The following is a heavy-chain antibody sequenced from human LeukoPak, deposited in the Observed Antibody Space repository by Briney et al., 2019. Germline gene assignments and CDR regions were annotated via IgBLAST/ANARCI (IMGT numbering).Heavy chain of an antibody. J-gene: IGHJ4*02. CDR3: ARGTKGGRIVPTLSLDF. V-gene: IGHV3-66*01. CDR2: ILGGGTT. Sequence: PGRSLRLSCAASGFTFSHYAMHWVRQAPGKGLEWVSLILGGGTTYYADSVKGRFTISRDNSENTLYLQMNSLKVEDTAVYYCARGTKGGRIVPTLSLDFWGQGTLVSVSS. CDR1: GFTFSHYA. D-gene: IGHD5-12*01.